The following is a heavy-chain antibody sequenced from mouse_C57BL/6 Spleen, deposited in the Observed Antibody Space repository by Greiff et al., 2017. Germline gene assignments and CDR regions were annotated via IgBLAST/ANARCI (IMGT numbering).Heavy chain of an antibody. D-gene: IGHD1-1*01. J-gene: IGHJ2*01. Sequence: LMKPGASVKLSCKATGYTFTGYWIEWVKQRPGHGLEWIGEILPGSGSTNYNEKFKGKATFTADTSSNTAYMQLSSLTTEDSAINYCARGGDYYGSRDYFDYWGQGTTLTVAS. CDR3: ARGGDYYGSRDYFDY. CDR2: ILPGSGST. V-gene: IGHV1-9*01. CDR1: GYTFTGYW.